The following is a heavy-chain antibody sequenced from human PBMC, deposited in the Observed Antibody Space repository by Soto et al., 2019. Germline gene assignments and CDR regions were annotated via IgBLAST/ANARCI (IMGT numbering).Heavy chain of an antibody. J-gene: IGHJ4*02. CDR2: INKSGGST. V-gene: IGHV3-23*01. D-gene: IGHD1-1*01. CDR3: AKDPPTTGTTFDY. CDR1: GFTFSSFA. Sequence: GGSLRLSCAASGFTFSSFAMSWVRQAPGKGLEWVSTINKSGGSTYYADSVKGRFTISRDNSKNMLFLQINGLRAEDTAVYYCAKDPPTTGTTFDYWGRGTLVTVS.